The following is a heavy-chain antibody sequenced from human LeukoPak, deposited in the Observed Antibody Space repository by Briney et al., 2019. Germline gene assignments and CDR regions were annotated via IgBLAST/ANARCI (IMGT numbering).Heavy chain of an antibody. CDR3: ARDRTGDLDY. Sequence: PGGSLRLSCAPSGFTFSVYEMTWARHSPGRGREWISYISSDGSYIYHADSVKGRFTISRDNAKNSVYLQMNSLRVEDTAVYYCARDRTGDLDYWGQGTLVSVSS. J-gene: IGHJ4*02. D-gene: IGHD3/OR15-3a*01. CDR2: ISSDGSYI. CDR1: GFTFSVYE. V-gene: IGHV3-48*03.